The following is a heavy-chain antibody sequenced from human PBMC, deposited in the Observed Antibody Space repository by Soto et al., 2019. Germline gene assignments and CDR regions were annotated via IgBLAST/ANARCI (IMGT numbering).Heavy chain of an antibody. D-gene: IGHD6-19*01. CDR3: ARLHGYSRGWYDY. CDR1: GYTFSSNG. Sequence: QVQLVQSGAEVKKPGASVKVSCKASGYTFSSNGVSWVRQAPGQGLEWMGWISTFNGNAHFAQKFQGRVTMTTDTSTNTAYRELRSLSSDDTAVYYCARLHGYSRGWYDYWGQGTLVTVSS. V-gene: IGHV1-18*04. J-gene: IGHJ4*02. CDR2: ISTFNGNA.